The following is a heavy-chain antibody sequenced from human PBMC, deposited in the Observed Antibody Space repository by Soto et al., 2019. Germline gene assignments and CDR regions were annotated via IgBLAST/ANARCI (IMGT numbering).Heavy chain of an antibody. CDR2: IKGDGTST. V-gene: IGHV3-74*01. J-gene: IGHJ5*02. D-gene: IGHD6-19*01. CDR1: GFTFSRHW. CDR3: AREVIAVVGAIRWFDP. Sequence: GGSLRLSCAVSGFTFSRHWMHWVRQVPGKGLVWVSRIKGDGTSTDYADSVKGRFTIARDNAKNTLYLQMNSLTAEDTAVYYCAREVIAVVGAIRWFDPWGQGTLVTVS.